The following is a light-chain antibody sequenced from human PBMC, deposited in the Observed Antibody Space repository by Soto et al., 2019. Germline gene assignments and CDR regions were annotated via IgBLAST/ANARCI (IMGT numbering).Light chain of an antibody. CDR2: AAS. Sequence: DIQLTQSPSFLSASVGDRVTITCRASQGISSYLAWYQQKPGKAPNLLIYAASTLQSGVPSRFSGSGSGTEFTLTISSLQPEDFATYYCQQLNSYPRTFGGGTKVEI. CDR3: QQLNSYPRT. J-gene: IGKJ4*01. CDR1: QGISSY. V-gene: IGKV1-9*01.